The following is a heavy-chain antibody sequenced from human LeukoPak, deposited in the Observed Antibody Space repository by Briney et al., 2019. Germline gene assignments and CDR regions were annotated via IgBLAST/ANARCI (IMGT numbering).Heavy chain of an antibody. Sequence: PGGSLRLSCAASGFTFSSNWMHWVRQAPGKGLVWVSRINSDGSSTSDADSVKGRFTISRDNAKNTLYLQMASLRVEDTAVYYCATTNASWHPFDYWGQGTLVTVSS. CDR2: INSDGSST. CDR1: GFTFSSNW. V-gene: IGHV3-74*01. D-gene: IGHD2-2*01. J-gene: IGHJ4*02. CDR3: ATTNASWHPFDY.